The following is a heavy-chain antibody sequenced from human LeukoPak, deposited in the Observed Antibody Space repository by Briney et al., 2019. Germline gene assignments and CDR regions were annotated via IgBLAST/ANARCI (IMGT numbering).Heavy chain of an antibody. J-gene: IGHJ4*02. CDR2: INPSGGTT. Sequence: ASVKVSCKASGDNYKSYNIHWVRQAPRLGLEWMGIINPSGGTTTYAQKFQGRVSMTTDTSTTIIYMELRSLRSDDTAVFYCASQWGREPYFDDWGQGTLVTVSP. CDR3: ASQWGREPYFDD. D-gene: IGHD1-26*01. CDR1: GDNYKSYN. V-gene: IGHV1-46*02.